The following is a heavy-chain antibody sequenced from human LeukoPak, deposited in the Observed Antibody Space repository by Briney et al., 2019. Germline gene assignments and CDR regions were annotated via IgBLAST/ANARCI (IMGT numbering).Heavy chain of an antibody. V-gene: IGHV3-7*01. CDR1: GGSISTYY. CDR3: ARDRGFGEIIDY. Sequence: ETLSLTCTVSGGSISTYYWSWIRQSPGKGLEWVANIKQDGSEKYYVDSVKGRFTISRDNAKNSLYLQMNSLRAEDTAVYYCARDRGFGEIIDYWGQGTLVTVSS. D-gene: IGHD3-10*01. J-gene: IGHJ4*02. CDR2: IKQDGSEK.